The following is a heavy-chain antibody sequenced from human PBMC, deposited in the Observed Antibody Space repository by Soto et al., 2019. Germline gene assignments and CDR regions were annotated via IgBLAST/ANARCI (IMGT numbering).Heavy chain of an antibody. D-gene: IGHD3-10*01. J-gene: IGHJ4*02. CDR2: FRDSGGAT. Sequence: GGSLRLSCAASGFGFTFSTSAMSWVRQAPGKGLEWVSSFRDSGGATYYANSVTGRFTISRDNSKNILYLQMNSLRAEDTAIYYCANDPRGPYSWGQGTLVTVSS. CDR3: ANDPRGPYS. CDR1: GFGFTFSTSA. V-gene: IGHV3-23*01.